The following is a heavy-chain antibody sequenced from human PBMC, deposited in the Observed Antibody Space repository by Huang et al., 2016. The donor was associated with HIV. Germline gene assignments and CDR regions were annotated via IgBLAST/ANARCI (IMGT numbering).Heavy chain of an antibody. D-gene: IGHD5-18*01. CDR3: ARVPRYSYGSHYFDY. Sequence: QVQLQESGPGLVKPSQTLSLTCTVSGGSISSGSYYWSWIRQPAGKGLEWMGHSDNRGITNYNPALNSRVTISVDTSKKQFSLKLSAVTAADTAVYFCARVPRYSYGSHYFDYWGQGTLVTVSS. CDR2: SDNRGIT. J-gene: IGHJ4*02. V-gene: IGHV4-61*09. CDR1: GGSISSGSYY.